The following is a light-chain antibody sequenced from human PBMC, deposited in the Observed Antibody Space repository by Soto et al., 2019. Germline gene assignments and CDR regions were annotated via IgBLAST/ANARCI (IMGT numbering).Light chain of an antibody. V-gene: IGLV1-40*01. Sequence: QSVLTQPPSVPGAPGQRVTISCTGTSSNIGSGYDVHWYQQLPGTAPKLLIYGNINRPSGVPDRFSGSKSGTSASLAITGLQAEDEADYYCQSYDRSLSYVFGTGTKLTVL. CDR1: SSNIGSGYD. CDR2: GNI. J-gene: IGLJ1*01. CDR3: QSYDRSLSYV.